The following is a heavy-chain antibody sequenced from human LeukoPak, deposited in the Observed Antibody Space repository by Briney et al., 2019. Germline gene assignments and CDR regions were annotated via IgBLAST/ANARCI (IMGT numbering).Heavy chain of an antibody. CDR3: ARDRYSGYDGFGAFDI. CDR2: IYYSGST. V-gene: IGHV4-39*07. CDR1: GASISSSSYY. J-gene: IGHJ3*02. D-gene: IGHD5-12*01. Sequence: SETLSLTCTVSGASISSSSYYWGWMRQPPGKGLEWIGSIYYSGSTNYNPSLESRVTISVDTSKNRFSLKLSSVTAADTAVYYCARDRYSGYDGFGAFDIWGQGTMVTVSS.